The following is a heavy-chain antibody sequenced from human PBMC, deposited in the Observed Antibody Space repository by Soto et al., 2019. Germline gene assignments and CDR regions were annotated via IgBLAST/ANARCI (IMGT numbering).Heavy chain of an antibody. CDR1: GGSCSGYY. Sequence: SETLSLTCAVYGGSCSGYYWSWIRQPPGKGLEWIGEINHSGSTNYNPSLKSRVTISVDTSKNQFSLKLSSVTAADTAVYYCARGRGIAARPTWLDPWGQGTLVTVSS. J-gene: IGHJ5*02. V-gene: IGHV4-34*01. CDR2: INHSGST. CDR3: ARGRGIAARPTWLDP. D-gene: IGHD6-6*01.